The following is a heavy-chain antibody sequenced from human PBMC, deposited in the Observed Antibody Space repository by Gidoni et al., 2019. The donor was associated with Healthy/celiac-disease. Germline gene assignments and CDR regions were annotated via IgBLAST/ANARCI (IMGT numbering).Heavy chain of an antibody. CDR1: GGTFSSYA. V-gene: IGHV1-69*01. D-gene: IGHD2-21*02. CDR3: ARGENIVVVTAIHNWFDP. J-gene: IGHJ5*02. Sequence: QVQLVQSGAEVKKPGSTVKVSCKASGGTFSSYAISWVRQAPGQGLAWMGGIIPIFGTANYAQKFQGRVTITADESTSTAYMELSSLRSEDTAVYYCARGENIVVVTAIHNWFDPWGQGTLVTVSS. CDR2: IIPIFGTA.